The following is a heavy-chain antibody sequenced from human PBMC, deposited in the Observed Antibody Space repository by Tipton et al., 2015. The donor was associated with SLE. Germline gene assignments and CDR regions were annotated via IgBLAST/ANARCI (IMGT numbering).Heavy chain of an antibody. D-gene: IGHD1-14*01. CDR1: GFTFSNYW. CDR3: ARDSSTTSATDDSFDV. J-gene: IGHJ3*01. V-gene: IGHV3-7*01. Sequence: SLRLSCAASGFTFSNYWMTWVRQAPGRGLEWVASIRQDESEKFYADSVKGRFTISRGNAQNSLYLQMISLRAEDTAVYYCARDSSTTSATDDSFDVWGQGTLVTVS. CDR2: IRQDESEK.